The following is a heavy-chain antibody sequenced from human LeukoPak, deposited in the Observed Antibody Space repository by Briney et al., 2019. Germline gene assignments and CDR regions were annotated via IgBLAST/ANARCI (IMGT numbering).Heavy chain of an antibody. CDR1: GGSFSGYY. Sequence: PSETLSLTCAVYGGSFSGYYWSWIRQPPGKGLEWIGEINHSGSTNYNPSLKSRVTIPVDTSKNQFSLKLSSVTAADTAVYYCARRWGQQLALFDYWGQGTLVTVSS. CDR3: ARRWGQQLALFDY. J-gene: IGHJ4*02. CDR2: INHSGST. V-gene: IGHV4-34*01. D-gene: IGHD6-13*01.